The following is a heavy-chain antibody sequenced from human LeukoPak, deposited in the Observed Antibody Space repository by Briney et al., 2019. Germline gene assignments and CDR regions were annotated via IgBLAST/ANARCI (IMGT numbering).Heavy chain of an antibody. CDR2: ISSSSSYI. CDR3: ARDIGEGVGYAYSTNPDY. V-gene: IGHV3-21*01. D-gene: IGHD4-11*01. CDR1: GFTFSSYS. J-gene: IGHJ4*02. Sequence: GGSLRLSCAASGFTFSSYSMNWVRQAPGKGLEWVSSISSSSSYIYYADSVKGRFTISRDNAKNSLYLQMNSLRAEDTVVYYCARDIGEGVGYAYSTNPDYWGQGTLDTVSS.